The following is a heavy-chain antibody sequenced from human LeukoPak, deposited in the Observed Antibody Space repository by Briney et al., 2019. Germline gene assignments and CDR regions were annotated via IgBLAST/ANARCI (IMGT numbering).Heavy chain of an antibody. CDR3: ARDRLPDLGPFDY. J-gene: IGHJ4*02. Sequence: PSETLSLTCTVSGGSISSSSCYWGWIRQPPGKGLEWIGEINHSGSTNYNPSLKSRVTISVDTSKNQFSLKLSSVTAADTAVYCCARDRLPDLGPFDYWGQGTLVTVSS. CDR1: GGSISSSSCY. V-gene: IGHV4-39*07. CDR2: INHSGST. D-gene: IGHD1-14*01.